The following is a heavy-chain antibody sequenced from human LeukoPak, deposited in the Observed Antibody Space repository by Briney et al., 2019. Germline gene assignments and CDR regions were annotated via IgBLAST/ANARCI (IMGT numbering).Heavy chain of an antibody. Sequence: PGGSLRLSCAASGFTFSSYWMSWVCQAPGKGLEWVANIKQDGSEKYYVDSVKGRFTISRDNAKNSLYLQMNSLRAEDTAVYYCARDPTTVTPRYFDYWGQGTLVTVSS. CDR3: ARDPTTVTPRYFDY. CDR1: GFTFSSYW. CDR2: IKQDGSEK. V-gene: IGHV3-7*01. J-gene: IGHJ4*02. D-gene: IGHD4-17*01.